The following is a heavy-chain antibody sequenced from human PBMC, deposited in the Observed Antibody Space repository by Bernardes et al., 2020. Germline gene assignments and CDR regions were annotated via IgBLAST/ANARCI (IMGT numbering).Heavy chain of an antibody. D-gene: IGHD2-15*01. CDR1: GVSIMSYY. CDR3: TSGGSREHFDY. Sequence: TLSLTGTVSGVSIMSYYLSWIRHPPVKGLEWIGYIYYSGSTNYNPSLKSRVTISVDTSKNQFSLKLSSVTAADTAVYYCTSGGSREHFDYWGQGTLVTVSS. J-gene: IGHJ4*02. V-gene: IGHV4-59*01. CDR2: IYYSGST.